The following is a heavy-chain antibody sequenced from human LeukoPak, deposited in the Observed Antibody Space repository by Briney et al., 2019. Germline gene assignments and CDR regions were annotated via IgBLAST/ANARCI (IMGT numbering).Heavy chain of an antibody. Sequence: ASVKVSCKASGYTFTSYDIKWVRQATGQGLEWMGWMNPNSGNTGYAQKFQGRVTMTRNTSISTAYIELSSLRSEDTAVYYCARGTAAGNWFDPWGQGTLVTVSS. V-gene: IGHV1-8*01. CDR2: MNPNSGNT. D-gene: IGHD6-13*01. CDR1: GYTFTSYD. J-gene: IGHJ5*02. CDR3: ARGTAAGNWFDP.